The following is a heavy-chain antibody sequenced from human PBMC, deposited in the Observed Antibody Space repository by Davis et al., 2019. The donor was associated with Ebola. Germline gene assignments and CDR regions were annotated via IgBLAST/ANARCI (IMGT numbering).Heavy chain of an antibody. CDR2: INSDGSST. J-gene: IGHJ3*02. V-gene: IGHV3-74*01. CDR3: ARETPGIAEDAFDI. CDR1: GFTFSSYS. D-gene: IGHD6-13*01. Sequence: GESLRISCAASGFTFSSYSMNWVRQAPGKGLVWVSRINSDGSSTSYADSVKGRFTISRDNAKNTLYLQMNSLRAEDTAVYYCARETPGIAEDAFDIWGQGTMVTVSS.